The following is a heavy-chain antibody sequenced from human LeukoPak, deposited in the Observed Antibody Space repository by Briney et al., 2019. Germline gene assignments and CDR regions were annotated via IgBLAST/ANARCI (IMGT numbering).Heavy chain of an antibody. Sequence: SQTLSLTCTVSSGSISSGNYYWSWIRQPAGKGLEWIGRIWADGAPTYRPSLKSRVTISVDTSKNQFSLKLSSVTAADTAVYYCARSAFAEGYFDLWGRGTLVTASS. CDR3: ARSAFAEGYFDL. CDR2: IWADGAP. J-gene: IGHJ2*01. V-gene: IGHV4-61*02. CDR1: SGSISSGNYY.